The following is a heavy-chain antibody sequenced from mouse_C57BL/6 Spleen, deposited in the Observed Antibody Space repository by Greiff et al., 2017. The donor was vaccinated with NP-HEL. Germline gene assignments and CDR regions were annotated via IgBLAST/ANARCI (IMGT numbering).Heavy chain of an antibody. Sequence: EVQLQQSGPELVKPGASVKISCKASGYTFTDYYMNWVKQSHGKSLEWIGDINPNNGGTSYNQKFKGKATLTVDKSSSTAYMGLRSLTSEDSAVYYCARFGLRRYFDYWGQGTTLTVSS. CDR1: GYTFTDYY. V-gene: IGHV1-26*01. D-gene: IGHD2-4*01. CDR2: INPNNGGT. CDR3: ARFGLRRYFDY. J-gene: IGHJ2*01.